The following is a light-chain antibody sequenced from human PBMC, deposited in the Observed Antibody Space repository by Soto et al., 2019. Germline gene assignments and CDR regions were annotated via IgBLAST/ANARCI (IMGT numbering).Light chain of an antibody. CDR1: QSISSW. V-gene: IGKV1-5*01. CDR3: QQYNSYRT. Sequence: DIQMTQSPSTLSASVGDRVTITCRASQSISSWLAWYRQKPGKAPKLLIYDASSLESGVPSRFSGSGSGTEFTITISSLQPDDFATYYCQQYNSYRTFGQGTKVEIK. CDR2: DAS. J-gene: IGKJ1*01.